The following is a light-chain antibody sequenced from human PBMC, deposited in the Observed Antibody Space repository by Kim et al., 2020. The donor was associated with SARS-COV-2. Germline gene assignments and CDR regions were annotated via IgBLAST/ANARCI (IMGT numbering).Light chain of an antibody. V-gene: IGKV3D-15*01. CDR1: QSVSSN. CDR2: GAS. J-gene: IGKJ5*01. CDR3: QQYNNWPPLIT. Sequence: PGENAPLSCRASQSVSSNLAWYQQKPGQAPRLLIYGASTRATGIPARFSGSGSGTEFTLTISSLQSEDFAVYYCQQYNNWPPLITFGQGTRLEIK.